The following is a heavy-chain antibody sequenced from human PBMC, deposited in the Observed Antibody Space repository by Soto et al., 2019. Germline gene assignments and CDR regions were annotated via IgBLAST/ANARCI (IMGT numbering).Heavy chain of an antibody. CDR3: ATLYSSSWPSFDY. J-gene: IGHJ4*02. CDR1: GGSISSYY. CDR2: IYYSGST. Sequence: PSETLSLTCTVSGGSISSYYWSWIRQPPGKGLEWIGYIYYSGSTNYNPSLKSRVTISVDTSKNQFSLKLSSVTAADTAVYYCATLYSSSWPSFDYWGQGTLVTVYS. V-gene: IGHV4-59*01. D-gene: IGHD6-13*01.